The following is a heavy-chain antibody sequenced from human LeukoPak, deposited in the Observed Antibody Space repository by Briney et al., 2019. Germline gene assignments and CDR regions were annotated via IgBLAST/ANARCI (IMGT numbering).Heavy chain of an antibody. Sequence: AGGSLRLSCAASGFTFSSYSMNWVRQAPGKGLEWVSSISSSSSYIYYADSVKGRFTISRDNAKNSLYLQMNSLRAEDTAVYYCARITEDYGDSYDYWGQGTLVTVSS. V-gene: IGHV3-21*01. D-gene: IGHD4-17*01. J-gene: IGHJ4*02. CDR1: GFTFSSYS. CDR3: ARITEDYGDSYDY. CDR2: ISSSSSYI.